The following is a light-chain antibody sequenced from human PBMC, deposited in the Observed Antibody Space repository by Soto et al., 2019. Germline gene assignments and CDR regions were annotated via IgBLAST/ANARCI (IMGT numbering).Light chain of an antibody. CDR2: GNS. CDR1: SSNIGAGYD. J-gene: IGLJ2*01. CDR3: QSYDSSLSAVV. Sequence: QSVLTQPPSVSGAPGQRVTISCTGSSSNIGAGYDVHWYQQLPGTAPKLLIYGNSNRPSGVPDRFSDSKSGTSASLAITGLQAEDEGDYYCQSYDSSLSAVVFGGGTKLTVL. V-gene: IGLV1-40*01.